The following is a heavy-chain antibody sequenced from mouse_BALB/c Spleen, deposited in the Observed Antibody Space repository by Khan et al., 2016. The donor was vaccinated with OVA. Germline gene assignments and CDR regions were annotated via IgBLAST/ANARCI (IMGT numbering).Heavy chain of an antibody. D-gene: IGHD2-1*01. J-gene: IGHJ3*01. CDR1: GYTFTNYG. CDR2: INTYTGEP. Sequence: QIQLVQSGPELKKPGETVKISCKASGYTFTNYGMNWVKQAPGKGLKWMGWINTYTGEPTYADDFKGRFAFSLETSSSTAYLHTNTLITEDTVPFFYARSNGNYWFAYWGQGTLVTVSA. V-gene: IGHV9-3-1*01. CDR3: ARSNGNYWFAY.